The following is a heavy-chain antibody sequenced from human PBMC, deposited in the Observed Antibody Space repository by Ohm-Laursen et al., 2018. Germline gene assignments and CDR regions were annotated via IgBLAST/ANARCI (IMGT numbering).Heavy chain of an antibody. Sequence: SLRLSCAASGFTFSSYGMHWVRQAPGKGLEWVAVISYDGSNKYYADSAKGRFTISRDNSKNTLYLQMNSLRVDDTAMYFCARDVPGIVASRGGGWGQGTLVTVSS. CDR1: GFTFSSYG. CDR3: ARDVPGIVASRGGG. V-gene: IGHV3-30*03. D-gene: IGHD3-16*01. J-gene: IGHJ4*02. CDR2: ISYDGSNK.